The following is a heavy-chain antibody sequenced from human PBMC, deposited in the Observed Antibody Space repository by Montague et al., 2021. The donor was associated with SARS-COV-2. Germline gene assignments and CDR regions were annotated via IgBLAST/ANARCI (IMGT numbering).Heavy chain of an antibody. CDR3: ARVDSSGPGEY. Sequence: SETLSLTCTVYGGSLNNYFWSWIRQPPGKGLEWVGYISDSGSTKYNPSLQSRVTISVDTARNQFSLKLLSVTAADTAFYYCARVDSSGPGEYWGQGILVSVSS. CDR2: ISDSGST. D-gene: IGHD3-22*01. V-gene: IGHV4-59*08. J-gene: IGHJ4*02. CDR1: GGSLNNYF.